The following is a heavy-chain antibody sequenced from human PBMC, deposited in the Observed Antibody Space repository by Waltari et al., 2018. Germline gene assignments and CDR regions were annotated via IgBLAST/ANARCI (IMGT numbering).Heavy chain of an antibody. CDR2: INAGNGNT. CDR3: ARGSSGSYYDAFDI. Sequence: QVQLVQSGAAVKKPGASVQVSCKASGYTFTSYAMHWVRQAPGQRLEWMGWINAGNGNTKYSQKFQGRVTITRDTSASTAYMELSSLRSEDTAVYYCARGSSGSYYDAFDIWGQGTMVTVSS. CDR1: GYTFTSYA. V-gene: IGHV1-3*01. J-gene: IGHJ3*02. D-gene: IGHD1-26*01.